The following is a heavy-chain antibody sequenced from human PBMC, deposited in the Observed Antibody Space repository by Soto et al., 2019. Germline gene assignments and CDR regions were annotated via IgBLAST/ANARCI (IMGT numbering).Heavy chain of an antibody. CDR2: ISAYNGNT. Sequence: QVQLVQSGAEVKKPGASVKVSCKASGYTFTSYGISWVRQAPGQGLEWMGWISAYNGNTNYAQKLQGRVTMTTDTSTSTAYLELRSLGSDDTAVYYCAREVYGDYVGSDGMDVWGQGTTVTVSS. D-gene: IGHD4-17*01. J-gene: IGHJ6*02. CDR1: GYTFTSYG. V-gene: IGHV1-18*01. CDR3: AREVYGDYVGSDGMDV.